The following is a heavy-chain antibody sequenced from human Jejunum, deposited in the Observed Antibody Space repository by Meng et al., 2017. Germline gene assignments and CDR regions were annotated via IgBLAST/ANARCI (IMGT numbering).Heavy chain of an antibody. CDR3: TTSDSGDYEGI. J-gene: IGHJ4*02. CDR1: GFTFGDYA. V-gene: IGHV3-49*03. Sequence: GESLKISCVASGFTFGDYAMTWFRQPPGKGLEWVAYIRTNVYGATTEYAASVKGRFSISRDDSQNTLFLQVDSLKTEDTADYYCTTSDSGDYEGIWGQGTRVTVSS. D-gene: IGHD4-17*01. CDR2: IRTNVYGATT.